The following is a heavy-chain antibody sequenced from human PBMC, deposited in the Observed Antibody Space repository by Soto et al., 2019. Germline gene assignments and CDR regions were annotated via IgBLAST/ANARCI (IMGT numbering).Heavy chain of an antibody. CDR1: GYTFTDYY. D-gene: IGHD2-2*02. CDR2: INPDSGAT. Sequence: ASVKVSCKASGYTFTDYYIYWLRQAPGHGLEWMGWINPDSGATNYAHNFQGRVTMTRDTSIRAAYMELSRLSSDDTAVYYCAKDQGGYMVSGMDVWGQGTTVTVSS. CDR3: AKDQGGYMVSGMDV. V-gene: IGHV1-2*02. J-gene: IGHJ6*02.